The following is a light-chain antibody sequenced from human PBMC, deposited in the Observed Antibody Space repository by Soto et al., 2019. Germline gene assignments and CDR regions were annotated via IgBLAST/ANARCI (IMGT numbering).Light chain of an antibody. Sequence: DIVLTQSPATLSLSPGERATLSCRASQSVSTYLAWYQQKPGQAPSLLIYDASNRATGIPARFSGSGSGTEFTLTISSLGPEDFAVNYCHQSVNWPPPVGQGTRV. CDR1: QSVSTY. CDR2: DAS. V-gene: IGKV3-11*01. J-gene: IGKJ1*01. CDR3: HQSVNWPPP.